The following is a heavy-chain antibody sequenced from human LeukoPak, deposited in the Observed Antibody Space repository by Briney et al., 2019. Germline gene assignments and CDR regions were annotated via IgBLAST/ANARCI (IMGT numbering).Heavy chain of an antibody. D-gene: IGHD4-17*01. CDR2: IYYSGST. CDR1: GGSISSYY. V-gene: IGHV4-59*01. Sequence: SETLSLTGTISGGSISSYYWSWIRQPPGKGLEWIGYIYYSGSTNYNPSLKSRVTISVDTSKNQFSLKLSSVTAADTAVYYCARAPSLYGDYGYNWFDPWGQGTLVTVSS. J-gene: IGHJ5*02. CDR3: ARAPSLYGDYGYNWFDP.